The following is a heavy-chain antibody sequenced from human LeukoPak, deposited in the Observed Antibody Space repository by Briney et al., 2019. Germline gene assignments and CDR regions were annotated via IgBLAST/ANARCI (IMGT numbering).Heavy chain of an antibody. V-gene: IGHV3-21*01. CDR2: ISSSSSYI. CDR1: GFTFSSYS. Sequence: GGSLRLSYAASGFTFSSYSMNWVRQAPGEGLEWVSSISSSSSYIYYADSVKGRFTISRDNAKNSLYLQMNSLRAEDTAVYYCARDQDSYGQDYYDSSGYYRWGQGTLVTVSS. D-gene: IGHD3-22*01. J-gene: IGHJ4*02. CDR3: ARDQDSYGQDYYDSSGYYR.